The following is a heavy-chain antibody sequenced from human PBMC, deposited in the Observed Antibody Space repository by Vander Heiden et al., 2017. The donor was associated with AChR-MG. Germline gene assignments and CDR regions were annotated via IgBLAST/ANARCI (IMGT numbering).Heavy chain of an antibody. J-gene: IGHJ4*02. Sequence: QVQLQQWGAGLLKPSATLSLTPAVSGGSFSGHYWRWIRQPPGKGLEWIGGINHSGSTNYNPSLKSRVTISVDTSKTQLSLKLSSVTAADTAVYYCARGQGYSSGWYKYWGQGTLVTVSS. V-gene: IGHV4-34*01. CDR3: ARGQGYSSGWYKY. CDR2: INHSGST. D-gene: IGHD6-19*01. CDR1: GGSFSGHY.